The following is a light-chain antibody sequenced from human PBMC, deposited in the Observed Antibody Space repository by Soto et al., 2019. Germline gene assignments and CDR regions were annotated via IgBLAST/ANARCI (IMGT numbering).Light chain of an antibody. CDR2: GAS. J-gene: IGKJ1*01. V-gene: IGKV3-20*01. Sequence: EIVLPQSPGTLSLSPGERATLACRASQSVSSSYLAWYQQKPGQAPRLLIYGASSRATGIPDRFSGSGSGTDFTLTTSRLEPEDFAVYYCQQYASSSWTFGQGTKVEIK. CDR1: QSVSSSY. CDR3: QQYASSSWT.